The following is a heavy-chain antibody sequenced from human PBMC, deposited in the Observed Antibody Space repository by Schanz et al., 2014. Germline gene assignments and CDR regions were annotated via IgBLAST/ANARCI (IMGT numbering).Heavy chain of an antibody. CDR1: GFTFSSHW. Sequence: EVQLLESGGGLVQPGGSLRLSCAASGFTFSSHWMHWVRQAPGMGLEWVSAISGSGGSTYYADSVKGRFTISRDNSKNTLYLQLGSLSAEDTAVYFCARDNRYYLFDYWGQGALVTVSS. CDR3: ARDNRYYLFDY. CDR2: ISGSGGST. D-gene: IGHD3-16*02. V-gene: IGHV3-23*01. J-gene: IGHJ4*02.